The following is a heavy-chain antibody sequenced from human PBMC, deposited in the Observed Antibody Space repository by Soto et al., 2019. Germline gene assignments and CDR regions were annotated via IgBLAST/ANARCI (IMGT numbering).Heavy chain of an antibody. CDR2: ISSNGGRT. CDR3: AKGGLVGVIRYFDY. D-gene: IGHD3-9*01. CDR1: GFTFSRYA. Sequence: EVQLLESGGGLVQPGGSLRVSCAASGFTFSRYAMSWVRQAPGKGLAWVSGISSNGGRTFYADSVNGRFTISRDNSKNTMDVQMNSLRAEDTAVYYWAKGGLVGVIRYFDYWGQGILVTVSS. J-gene: IGHJ4*02. V-gene: IGHV3-23*01.